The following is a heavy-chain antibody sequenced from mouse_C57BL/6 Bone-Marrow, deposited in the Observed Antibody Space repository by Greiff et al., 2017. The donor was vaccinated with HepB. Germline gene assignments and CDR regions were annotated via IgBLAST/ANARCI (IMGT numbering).Heavy chain of an antibody. V-gene: IGHV5-16*01. CDR3: ARDPLTIVTHYWYFDV. CDR1: GFTFSDYY. Sequence: EVQRVESEGGLVQPGSSMKLSCTASGFTFSDYYMAWVRQVPEKGLEWVANINYDGSSTYYLDSLKSRFIISRDNATNILYLQMSSLKSEDTATYYCARDPLTIVTHYWYFDVWGTGTTVTVSS. J-gene: IGHJ1*03. D-gene: IGHD2-5*01. CDR2: INYDGSST.